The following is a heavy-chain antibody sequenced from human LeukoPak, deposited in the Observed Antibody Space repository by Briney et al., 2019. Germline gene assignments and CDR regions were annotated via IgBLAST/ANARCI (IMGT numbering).Heavy chain of an antibody. D-gene: IGHD3-10*01. CDR1: GYTFTGYY. V-gene: IGHV1-2*02. J-gene: IGHJ4*02. Sequence: ASVRVSCKASGYTFTGYYMHWVRQAPGQGLEWMGWINPNSGGTNYAQKFQGRVTMTRDTSISTAYMELSRLRSDDTAVYYCARERRITMVRGVPAHFDYWGQGTLVTVSS. CDR3: ARERRITMVRGVPAHFDY. CDR2: INPNSGGT.